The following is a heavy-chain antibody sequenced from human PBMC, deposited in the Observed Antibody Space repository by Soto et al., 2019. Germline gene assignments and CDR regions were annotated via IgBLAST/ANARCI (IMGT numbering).Heavy chain of an antibody. CDR1: GDSISSSTRY. V-gene: IGHV4-39*01. D-gene: IGHD1-1*01. Sequence: SETLSLTCSVSGDSISSSTRYWGWIRQPPGKGLEWIGSISYSGSTYYNPSLKSRVTISVDTSKNQFSLKLSSVTAADTAVYYCASRTPTGTTSGDDAFDIWGQGTMVTVSS. CDR3: ASRTPTGTTSGDDAFDI. J-gene: IGHJ3*02. CDR2: ISYSGST.